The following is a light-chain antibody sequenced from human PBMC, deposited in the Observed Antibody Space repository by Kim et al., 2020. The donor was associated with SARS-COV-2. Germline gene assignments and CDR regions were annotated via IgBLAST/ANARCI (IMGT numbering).Light chain of an antibody. V-gene: IGLV3-19*01. CDR2: GQN. CDR1: SLRGHE. Sequence: AVGQTLRITGQGASLRGHEPSWYQQKPGQAPILVIYGQNNRPSGIPDRFSGSISGNTASLTITGAQAEDEADYYCNGRDKSDNQWVFGGGTQLTVL. J-gene: IGLJ3*02. CDR3: NGRDKSDNQWV.